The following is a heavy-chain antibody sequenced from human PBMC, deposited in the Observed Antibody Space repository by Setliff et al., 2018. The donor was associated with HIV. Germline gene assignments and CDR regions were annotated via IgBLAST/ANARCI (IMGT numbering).Heavy chain of an antibody. D-gene: IGHD3-22*01. V-gene: IGHV4-30-4*08. CDR2: IYYSGST. J-gene: IGHJ4*02. CDR1: GGSINSGDYY. CDR3: ARLTTPSYYDSSAYYLPV. Sequence: SETLSLTCTVSGGSINSGDYYWSWIRQPPGKGLEWIGYIYYSGSTNYNPSLKIRVTISGDTSKHQFSLKLSSVTAADTAVFYCARLTTPSYYDSSAYYLPVWGQGTLVTVSS.